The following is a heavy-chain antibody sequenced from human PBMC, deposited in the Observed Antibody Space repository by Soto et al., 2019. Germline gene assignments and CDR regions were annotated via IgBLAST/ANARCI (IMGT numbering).Heavy chain of an antibody. D-gene: IGHD2-21*02. Sequence: QVQLVESGGGMAQAGTSLRLSCTGSGFTFNSLSLHWVRQGPDKSLEWVAVVSFDGKVTYYADSVKGRFTVSRDISKNTIYLQANSLRPEDTAVSYCAREPYGDSQYFDYWGQGTPVTVSS. V-gene: IGHV3-30*04. CDR1: GFTFNSLS. CDR3: AREPYGDSQYFDY. CDR2: VSFDGKVT. J-gene: IGHJ4*02.